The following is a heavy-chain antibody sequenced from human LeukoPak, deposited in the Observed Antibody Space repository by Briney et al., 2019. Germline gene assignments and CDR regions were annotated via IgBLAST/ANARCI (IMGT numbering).Heavy chain of an antibody. CDR1: GFTLGSYS. J-gene: IGHJ4*02. Sequence: SGGSLRLSCAASGFTLGSYSMNWVRQTPGKGLEWVSYISGSSNAIYYADSMKGRFTISRDNGKNSLYLQMNSLREEDTAVYYCARGTYYNSGSYYNRRDYFDYWGQGTLVTVSS. CDR3: ARGTYYNSGSYYNRRDYFDY. V-gene: IGHV3-48*02. D-gene: IGHD3-10*01. CDR2: ISGSSNAI.